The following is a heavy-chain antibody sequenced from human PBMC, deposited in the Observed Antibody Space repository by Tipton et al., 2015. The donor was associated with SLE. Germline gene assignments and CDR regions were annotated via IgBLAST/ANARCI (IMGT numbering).Heavy chain of an antibody. CDR1: GGSISSGGYY. J-gene: IGHJ5*02. V-gene: IGHV4-31*02. CDR2: IYYSGTT. D-gene: IGHD6-19*01. CDR3: ARGPYSSGRRWFDP. Sequence: TLSLTCTVSGGSISSGGYYWSWIRQHPGKGLEWIGYIYYSGTTYYNPSLKSRVTISVDRSKNQFSLKLSSVTAADTAVYYCARGPYSSGRRWFDPWGQGTLVTVSS.